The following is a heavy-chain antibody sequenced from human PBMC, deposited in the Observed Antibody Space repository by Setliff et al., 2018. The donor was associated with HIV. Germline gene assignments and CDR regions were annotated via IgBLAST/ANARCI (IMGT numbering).Heavy chain of an antibody. D-gene: IGHD6-13*01. CDR3: ARLPDINSWPFDY. CDR2: IYYTGIP. J-gene: IGHJ4*02. V-gene: IGHV4-59*11. CDR1: GGSISSHY. Sequence: SETLSLTCAVSGGSISSHYWSWIRQPPGKGLEWVGLIYYTGIPTYNPSLSSRVTISVDSSKNQFSLSLSSVTAADTAVYYCARLPDINSWPFDYWARGTLVTVSS.